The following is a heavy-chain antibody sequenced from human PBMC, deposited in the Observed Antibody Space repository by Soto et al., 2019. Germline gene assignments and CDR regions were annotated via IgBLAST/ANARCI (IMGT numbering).Heavy chain of an antibody. CDR2: IKEDGTEI. CDR3: VRSSGWTCDY. D-gene: IGHD3-10*01. J-gene: IGHJ4*02. Sequence: EVQLVESGGGLVQPGGSLRLSCVASGFTFSSHWMNWVRQVPGKGLEWVANIKEDGTEINYVDSVKGRFAISRDNAKNSLYLQMNSLRVDDTAVYHCVRSSGWTCDYWGQGILDTVSS. V-gene: IGHV3-7*04. CDR1: GFTFSSHW.